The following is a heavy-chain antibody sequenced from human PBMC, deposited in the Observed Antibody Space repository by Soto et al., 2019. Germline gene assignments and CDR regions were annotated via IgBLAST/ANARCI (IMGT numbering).Heavy chain of an antibody. CDR3: NGNYDIPGYYGMDV. CDR1: GGSISSGGYY. CDR2: IYYSGST. J-gene: IGHJ6*02. V-gene: IGHV4-31*03. Sequence: QVQLQESGPGLVKPSQTLSLTCTVSGGSISSGGYYWSWIRQHPGTGLERIGYIYYSGSTYYNPSLKSRVTISVDTSKNQFSLKLSSVTAADTAVYYCNGNYDIPGYYGMDVWGQGTTVTVSS. D-gene: IGHD3-9*01.